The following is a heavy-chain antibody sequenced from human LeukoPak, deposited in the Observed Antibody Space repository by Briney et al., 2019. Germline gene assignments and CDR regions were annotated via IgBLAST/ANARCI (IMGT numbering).Heavy chain of an antibody. V-gene: IGHV4-59*06. D-gene: IGHD2-2*01. CDR3: VRDRGRKYQLRYWYFDP. CDR1: GGSISSYY. Sequence: SETLSLTCTVSGGSISSYYWSWIRQHPGKGLEWIGYIYYSGSTYYNPSLKSRVTISVDTSKNQFSLKLSSVTAADTAVYYCVRDRGRKYQLRYWYFDPWGRGTLVTVSS. CDR2: IYYSGST. J-gene: IGHJ2*01.